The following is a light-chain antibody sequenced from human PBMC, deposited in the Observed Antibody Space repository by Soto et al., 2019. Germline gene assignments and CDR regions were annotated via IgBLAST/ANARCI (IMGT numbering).Light chain of an antibody. CDR3: HQYGSSPET. J-gene: IGKJ2*01. Sequence: EIVLTQSPGTLSLSPGERATLSCRASQSVSISYLAWYQQKPGQAPRLLIYGASSRATGIPERFSGSGSGTDFTLTISRLEPEDFAVYYCHQYGSSPETFGQGTKLEIK. CDR2: GAS. CDR1: QSVSISY. V-gene: IGKV3-20*01.